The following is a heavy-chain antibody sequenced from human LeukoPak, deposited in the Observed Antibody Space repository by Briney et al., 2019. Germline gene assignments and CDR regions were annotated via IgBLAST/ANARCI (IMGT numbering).Heavy chain of an antibody. D-gene: IGHD3-3*01. Sequence: PGGSLRLSCAASGFAFSSYAMSWVRQAPGKGLEWVSVITGSGGSSYCADSVKGRFTISRDNSKNTLYLQMNSLRAEDTAVYYCAKDRDSLEWLLIYYWGQGTLVTVSS. CDR2: ITGSGGSS. J-gene: IGHJ4*02. CDR1: GFAFSSYA. CDR3: AKDRDSLEWLLIYY. V-gene: IGHV3-23*01.